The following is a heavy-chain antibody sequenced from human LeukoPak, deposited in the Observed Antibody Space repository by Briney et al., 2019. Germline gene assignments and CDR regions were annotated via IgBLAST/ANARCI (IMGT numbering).Heavy chain of an antibody. CDR3: ARGDHSSGYYYPPQPFDY. Sequence: SQTLSLTCAVSGGSISSGGYSWSWIRQPPGKGLEWIGYIYYSGSTNYNPSLKGRVTISVDTSKNQFSLKLSSVTAADTAVYYCARGDHSSGYYYPPQPFDYWGQGTLVTVSS. CDR2: IYYSGST. V-gene: IGHV4-61*08. CDR1: GGSISSGGYS. J-gene: IGHJ4*02. D-gene: IGHD3-22*01.